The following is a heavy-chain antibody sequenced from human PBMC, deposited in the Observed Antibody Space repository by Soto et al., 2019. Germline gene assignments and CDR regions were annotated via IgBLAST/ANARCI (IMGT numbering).Heavy chain of an antibody. CDR2: IIPILGIA. D-gene: IGHD4-17*01. CDR3: AGDRDYGDYVADGWFDP. CDR1: GGTFSSYT. J-gene: IGHJ5*02. V-gene: IGHV1-69*08. Sequence: QVQLVQSGAEVKKPGSSVKVSCKASGGTFSSYTISWVRQAPGQGLEWMGRIIPILGIANYAQQFQGRVTITADKSTSTAYMELSSLRSEDTAVYYCAGDRDYGDYVADGWFDPWGQGTLVTVSS.